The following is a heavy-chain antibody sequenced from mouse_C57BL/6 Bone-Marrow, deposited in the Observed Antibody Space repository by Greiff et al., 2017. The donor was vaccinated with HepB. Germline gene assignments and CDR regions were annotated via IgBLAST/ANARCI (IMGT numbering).Heavy chain of an antibody. CDR3: TNGRFFAY. CDR1: GYTFTDYE. CDR2: IDPETGGT. Sequence: VQLQQSGAELVRPGASVTLSCKASGYTFTDYEMHWVKQTPVHGLEWIGAIDPETGGTAYNQKFKGKAILTADKSSSTAYMELRSLTSEDSAVYYCTNGRFFAYWGQGTLVTVSA. J-gene: IGHJ3*01. V-gene: IGHV1-15*01.